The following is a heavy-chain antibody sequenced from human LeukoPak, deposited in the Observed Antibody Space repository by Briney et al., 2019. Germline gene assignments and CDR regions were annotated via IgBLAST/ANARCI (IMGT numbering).Heavy chain of an antibody. Sequence: SVKVSCKASGYTFTSYYMHWVRQAPGQGLEWMGIINPSGGSTSYAQKFQGRVTMTRDTSTSTVYMELSSLRSEDTAVYYCASTYYDSSGYSPQGGFDYWGQGTLVTVSS. J-gene: IGHJ4*02. CDR3: ASTYYDSSGYSPQGGFDY. CDR2: INPSGGST. D-gene: IGHD3-22*01. CDR1: GYTFTSYY. V-gene: IGHV1-46*01.